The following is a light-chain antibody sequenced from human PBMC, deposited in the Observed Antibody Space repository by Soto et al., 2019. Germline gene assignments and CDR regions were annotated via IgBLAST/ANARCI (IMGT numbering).Light chain of an antibody. CDR3: QQYGSSHGYS. V-gene: IGKV3-20*01. CDR2: GAS. J-gene: IGKJ2*01. Sequence: EIVLTQSPGTLSLSPGERATLSCRASQSVSSSYLAWYQQKPGQAPRLLIYGASSSATGIPDRFSGSWSGTDFTLTISRLEPEDFAGYFCQQYGSSHGYSFGQGTKLEIK. CDR1: QSVSSSY.